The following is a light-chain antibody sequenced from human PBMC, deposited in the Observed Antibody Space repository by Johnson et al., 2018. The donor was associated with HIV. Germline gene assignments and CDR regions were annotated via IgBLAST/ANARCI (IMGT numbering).Light chain of an antibody. V-gene: IGLV1-51*02. CDR3: GTWDTSLSAGGF. J-gene: IGLJ1*01. CDR1: SSDMGNYA. Sequence: QSVLTQPPSVSAAPGQKVTISCSGSSSDMGNYAVSWYQQLPGTAPKLLIYEINKRPSGIPDRFSGSKSGTSATLGITGLQTGEEADYYCGTWDTSLSAGGFFGTGTKVTV. CDR2: EIN.